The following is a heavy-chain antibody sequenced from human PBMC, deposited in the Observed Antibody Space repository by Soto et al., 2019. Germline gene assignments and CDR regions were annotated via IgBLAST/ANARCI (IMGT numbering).Heavy chain of an antibody. V-gene: IGHV4-59*11. D-gene: IGHD5-18*01. CDR1: GFSITSHY. Sequence: SETLSLTCTVPGFSITSHYWSWIRQPPGKGLEWIGYIYYSGSTNYNPSLKSRVTISVDTSKNQFSLKLSSVTAADTAVYYCARRYGKNAFDIWGQGTMVT. CDR2: IYYSGST. J-gene: IGHJ3*02. CDR3: ARRYGKNAFDI.